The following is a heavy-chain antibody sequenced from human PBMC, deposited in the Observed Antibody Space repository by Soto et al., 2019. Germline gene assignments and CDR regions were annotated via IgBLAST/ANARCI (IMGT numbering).Heavy chain of an antibody. CDR1: GGSISSSSYY. D-gene: IGHD6-19*01. CDR2: IYYSGST. Sequence: QLKLQESGPGLVKPSEPLSLTCTVSGGSISSSSYYWDWIRQPPGKGLEWIGSIYYSGSTYYNPSLKRRVTISVDTSKNQFSLKLSSVTAADTAVYYCARQPYSSVWYWFYPWGQGTLATVSS. V-gene: IGHV4-39*01. CDR3: ARQPYSSVWYWFYP. J-gene: IGHJ5*02.